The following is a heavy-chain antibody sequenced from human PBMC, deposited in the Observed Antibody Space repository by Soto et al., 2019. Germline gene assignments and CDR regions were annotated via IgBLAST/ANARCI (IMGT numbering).Heavy chain of an antibody. V-gene: IGHV6-1*01. CDR2: TYYRSKWYN. D-gene: IGHD6-19*01. CDR3: ARDPPIAVAGTSGAFDI. Sequence: SQTLSLTCAISGDSVSSNSAAWNWIRQSPSRGLEWLGRTYYRSKWYNDYAVSVESRITINPDTSKNQFSLQLNSVTPEDTAVYYCARDPPIAVAGTSGAFDIWGQGTMVTVSS. CDR1: GDSVSSNSAA. J-gene: IGHJ3*02.